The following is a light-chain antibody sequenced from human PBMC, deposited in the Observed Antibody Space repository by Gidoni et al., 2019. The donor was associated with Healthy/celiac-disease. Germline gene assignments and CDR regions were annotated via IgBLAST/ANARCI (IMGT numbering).Light chain of an antibody. V-gene: IGKV4-1*01. CDR3: QQYYSTPYT. Sequence: DIVMTHSRDSLAVSLGERATINCKSSQCVLYSSNNKNYLAWYQQKPGQPPKLLIYWASTRESGVPDRFSGSGSGTDFTLTISSLQAEDVAVYYCQQYYSTPYTFGQGTKLEIK. J-gene: IGKJ2*01. CDR2: WAS. CDR1: QCVLYSSNNKNY.